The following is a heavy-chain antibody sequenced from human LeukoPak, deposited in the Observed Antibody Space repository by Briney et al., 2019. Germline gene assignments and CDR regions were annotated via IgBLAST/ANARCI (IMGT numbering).Heavy chain of an antibody. D-gene: IGHD3-9*01. CDR3: ARARGYLTGYYFDY. Sequence: PGGSLRLSCAASGFTFSSYAMSWDRQAPGKGLEWVSAISSSGGSTYYADSVKGRFTISRDNSKNTLYLQMNSLRAEDTAIYYCARARGYLTGYYFDYWGQGTLVTVSS. CDR1: GFTFSSYA. V-gene: IGHV3-23*01. CDR2: ISSSGGST. J-gene: IGHJ4*02.